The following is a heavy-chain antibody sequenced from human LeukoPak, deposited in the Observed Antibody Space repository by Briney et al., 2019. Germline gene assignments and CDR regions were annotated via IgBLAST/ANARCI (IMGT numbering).Heavy chain of an antibody. V-gene: IGHV3-48*01. Sequence: GESLRLSCAASGFTFSSYSMNWVRQAPGKGLEWVSYISSSSSTIYYADSVKGRFTISRDNAKNSLYLQMNSLRAEDTAVYYCARDALYYYDSRGFNWFDPWGQGTLVTVSS. J-gene: IGHJ5*02. D-gene: IGHD3-22*01. CDR3: ARDALYYYDSRGFNWFDP. CDR1: GFTFSSYS. CDR2: ISSSSSTI.